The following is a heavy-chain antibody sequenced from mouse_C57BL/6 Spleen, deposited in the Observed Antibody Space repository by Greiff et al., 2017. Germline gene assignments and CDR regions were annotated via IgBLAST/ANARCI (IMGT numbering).Heavy chain of an antibody. CDR1: GYAFSSYW. D-gene: IGHD4-1*01. Sequence: VQRVESGAELVKPGASVKLSCKASGYAFSSYWMNWVKQRPGKGLEWIGQIYPGDGDTNYNGKFKGKATLTADKSSSTAYMQLSSLTSEDSAVCFCAVNWGGAWFDYWGQGTLVTVSA. CDR3: AVNWGGAWFDY. J-gene: IGHJ3*01. V-gene: IGHV1-80*01. CDR2: IYPGDGDT.